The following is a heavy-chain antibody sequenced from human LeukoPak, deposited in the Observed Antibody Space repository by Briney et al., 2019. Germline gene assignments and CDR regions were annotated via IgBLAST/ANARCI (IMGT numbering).Heavy chain of an antibody. Sequence: SVKVSCKASGDTFSYYAISWVRQAPGQGLEWMGRIVPIFSEANYAQKFQGRVTLTADKSTTTAYMEVTSMRSEDTAVYFCARTAGTGAFDYWGQGTLVTVSS. CDR1: GDTFSYYA. V-gene: IGHV1-69*04. CDR3: ARTAGTGAFDY. CDR2: IVPIFSEA. J-gene: IGHJ4*02. D-gene: IGHD6-13*01.